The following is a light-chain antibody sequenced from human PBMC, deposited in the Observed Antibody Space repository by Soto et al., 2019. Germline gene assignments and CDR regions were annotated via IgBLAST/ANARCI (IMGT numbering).Light chain of an antibody. CDR1: QSIRNNY. Sequence: EIVLTQSPGTLSLSPGERATLSCRATQSIRNNYLAWYQQKPGQAPGLLMFGASSRATGVPDRFSGSGSGTDFTLTISRLEPEDFAVYYCQQYGSSGTFGQGTKVDI. CDR2: GAS. V-gene: IGKV3-20*01. J-gene: IGKJ1*01. CDR3: QQYGSSGT.